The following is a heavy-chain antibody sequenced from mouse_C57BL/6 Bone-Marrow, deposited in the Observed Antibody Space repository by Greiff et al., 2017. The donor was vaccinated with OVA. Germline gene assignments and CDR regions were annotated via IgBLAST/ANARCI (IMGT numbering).Heavy chain of an antibody. CDR3: ASFLDWSCAMDF. J-gene: IGHJ4*01. CDR1: GYTFTGYW. D-gene: IGHD2-13*01. CDR2: IFPGGGST. Sequence: VQLQQSGAELMKPGASVKLSCKATGYTFTGYWIEWVKQRPGHGLEWIGAIFPGGGSTNYNEKFKGKATFTADTSSNTAYLQLSSLTSEDSAIYYCASFLDWSCAMDFWGQGTAVTVSS. V-gene: IGHV1-9*01.